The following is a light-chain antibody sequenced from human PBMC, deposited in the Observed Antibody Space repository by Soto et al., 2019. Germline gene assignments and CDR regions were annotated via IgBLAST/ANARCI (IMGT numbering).Light chain of an antibody. V-gene: IGKV3-11*01. CDR2: EAS. Sequence: EIVLTQSPATLSLSPGERATLSCRARQSVSSYLAWYQQKPGQDPRLLISEASNRATGIPASFSGSGSGTAVTRTISSLEPEDFAVYYGQQRSNGTYTFVQWTKLPI. CDR3: QQRSNGTYT. J-gene: IGKJ2*01. CDR1: QSVSSY.